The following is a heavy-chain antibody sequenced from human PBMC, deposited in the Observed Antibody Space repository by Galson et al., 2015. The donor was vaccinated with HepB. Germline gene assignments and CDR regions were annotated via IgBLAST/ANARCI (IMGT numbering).Heavy chain of an antibody. CDR3: ARDQGTVTTNWFDP. CDR1: GYTFTGYY. V-gene: IGHV1-2*06. CDR2: INPNSGGT. J-gene: IGHJ5*02. Sequence: SVKVSCKASGYTFTGYYMHWVRQAPGQGLEWMGRINPNSGGTNYAQKFQGRVTMTRYTSISTAYMELSRLRSDATAVYYCARDQGTVTTNWFDPWGQGTLVTVSS. D-gene: IGHD4-17*01.